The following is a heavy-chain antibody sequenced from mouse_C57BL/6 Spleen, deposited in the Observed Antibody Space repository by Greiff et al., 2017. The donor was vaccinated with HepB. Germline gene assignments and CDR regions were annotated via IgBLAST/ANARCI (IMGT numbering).Heavy chain of an antibody. D-gene: IGHD1-1*01. V-gene: IGHV3-6*01. CDR2: ISYDGSN. J-gene: IGHJ4*01. CDR1: GYSITSGYY. Sequence: EVQLVESGPGLVKPSQSLSLTCSVTGYSITSGYYWNWIRQFPGNKLEWMGYISYDGSNNYNPSLKNRISITRDTSKNQFFLKLNSVTTEDTATYYCARDGSSYVEAMDYWGQGTSVTVSS. CDR3: ARDGSSYVEAMDY.